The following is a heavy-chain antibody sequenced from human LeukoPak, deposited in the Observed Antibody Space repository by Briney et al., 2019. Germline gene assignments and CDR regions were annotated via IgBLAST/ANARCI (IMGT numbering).Heavy chain of an antibody. V-gene: IGHV3-30-3*01. CDR3: ARDVQWLFDGMDV. CDR2: ISYDGSNK. D-gene: IGHD5-24*01. J-gene: IGHJ6*02. CDR1: GFTFSSYA. Sequence: GGSLRHSCAASGFTFSSYAMHWVRQAPGKGLEWVAVISYDGSNKYYADSVKGRFTISRDNSKNTLYLQMNSLRAEDTAVYYCARDVQWLFDGMDVWGQGTTVTVSS.